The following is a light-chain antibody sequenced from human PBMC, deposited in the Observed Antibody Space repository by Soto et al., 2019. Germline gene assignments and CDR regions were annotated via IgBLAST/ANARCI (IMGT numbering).Light chain of an antibody. CDR2: WAS. Sequence: DIVMAQSPDSLAVSLGERAAINCKSSQSVFYSSNNKHYLAWYQQKPGQPPKLLIYWASTRESGVPDRFSGGGSGTDFPLTISSLQAEDVAVYYCQQYYSTPYTFGQGTKLEIK. CDR3: QQYYSTPYT. J-gene: IGKJ2*01. V-gene: IGKV4-1*01. CDR1: QSVFYSSNNKHY.